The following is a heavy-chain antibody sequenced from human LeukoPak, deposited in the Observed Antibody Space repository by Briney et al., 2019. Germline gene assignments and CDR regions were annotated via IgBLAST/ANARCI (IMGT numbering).Heavy chain of an antibody. Sequence: PSETLSLTCTVSGGSISNYYWSWIRQPPGKGLEWIGYIYYSGSTNYNPTLMSRVTISVDTSKTQFSLKLSSVTAADTAVYYCARYRNEALFAFDIWGQRTMVTVSS. CDR2: IYYSGST. V-gene: IGHV4-59*01. CDR3: ARYRNEALFAFDI. CDR1: GGSISNYY. D-gene: IGHD1-14*01. J-gene: IGHJ3*02.